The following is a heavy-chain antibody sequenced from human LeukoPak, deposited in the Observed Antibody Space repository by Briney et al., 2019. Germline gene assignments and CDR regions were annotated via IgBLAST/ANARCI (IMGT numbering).Heavy chain of an antibody. CDR3: AKDGMGGYRKYYFDY. CDR2: ISGSGGST. J-gene: IGHJ4*02. CDR1: GFTFSSYA. Sequence: GGSLRLSCAASGFTFSSYAMSWVRQAPGKGLERVSAISGSGGSTYYADSVKGRFTISRDNTKNTLYLQMNSLRAEDTAVYYCAKDGMGGYRKYYFDYWGQGTLVTVSS. D-gene: IGHD5-18*01. V-gene: IGHV3-23*01.